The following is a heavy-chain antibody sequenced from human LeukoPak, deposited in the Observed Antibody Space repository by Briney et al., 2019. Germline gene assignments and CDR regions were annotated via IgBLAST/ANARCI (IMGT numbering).Heavy chain of an antibody. CDR2: ISSSSYI. V-gene: IGHV3-21*01. J-gene: IGHJ6*02. Sequence: PGGSLRLSCAASGFTFSSYSMNWVRQAPGKGLEWVSFISSSSYIYYADSVKGRFTISRDNAKNSLYLQMNSLRAEDTAVYYCARDRCSGGSCYGMDVWGQGTTVTVSS. D-gene: IGHD2-15*01. CDR1: GFTFSSYS. CDR3: ARDRCSGGSCYGMDV.